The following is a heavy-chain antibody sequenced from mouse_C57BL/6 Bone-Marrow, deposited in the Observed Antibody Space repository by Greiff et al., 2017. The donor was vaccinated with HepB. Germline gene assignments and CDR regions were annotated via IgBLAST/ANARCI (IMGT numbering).Heavy chain of an antibody. CDR3: TENYGSSHYFDY. CDR1: GFTFSNYW. Sequence: EVKVEESGGGLVQPGGSMKLSCVASGFTFSNYWMNWVRQSPEKGLEWVAQIRLKSDNYATHYAESVKGRFTISRDDSKSSVYLQMNNLRAEDTGIYYCTENYGSSHYFDYWGQGTTLTVSS. V-gene: IGHV6-3*01. J-gene: IGHJ2*01. D-gene: IGHD1-1*01. CDR2: IRLKSDNYAT.